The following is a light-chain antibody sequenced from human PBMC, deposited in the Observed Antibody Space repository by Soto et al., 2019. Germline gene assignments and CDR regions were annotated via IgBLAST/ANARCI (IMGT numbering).Light chain of an antibody. J-gene: IGKJ1*01. Sequence: DIPMTQSPSTLPASVGDIVTITCRASQSISNWLAWYQKKPGTAPKVLIYHASNLQSGVPSRFSGSGSGTELTLTISSLQPDDLATYYCQQYNRYSLGQGTKVDIK. CDR2: HAS. CDR1: QSISNW. CDR3: QQYNRYS. V-gene: IGKV1-5*01.